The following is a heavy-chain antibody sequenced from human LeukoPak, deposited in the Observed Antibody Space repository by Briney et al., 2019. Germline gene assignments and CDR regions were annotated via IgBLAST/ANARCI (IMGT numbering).Heavy chain of an antibody. V-gene: IGHV3-73*01. D-gene: IGHD3-22*01. CDR2: IRSKANNYAT. CDR1: GFTFSASA. Sequence: GGSLKLSCAVSGFTFSASAMHWVRQASGKGLEWVGRIRSKANNYATSYDVSVNGRFTISRDDSKNTAYLQMNSLRTEGTAVYYCTRRYYHDTSGNYWDDYWGQGTLVTVSS. CDR3: TRRYYHDTSGNYWDDY. J-gene: IGHJ4*02.